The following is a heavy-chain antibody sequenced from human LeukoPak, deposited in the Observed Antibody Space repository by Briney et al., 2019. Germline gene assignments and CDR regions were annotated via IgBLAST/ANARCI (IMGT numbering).Heavy chain of an antibody. CDR3: ARGNRDSSGFYYYYGMDV. J-gene: IGHJ6*02. CDR2: ISWNSKNI. D-gene: IGHD6-19*01. Sequence: GGSLRLSCAASGFTFDDYAMFWVRQAPGKGLEWVSGISWNSKNIGYAASVKGRFTISRDDGKNSLYLQMNSLRAEDTAFYYCARGNRDSSGFYYYYGMDVWGQGTTVTVSS. V-gene: IGHV3-9*01. CDR1: GFTFDDYA.